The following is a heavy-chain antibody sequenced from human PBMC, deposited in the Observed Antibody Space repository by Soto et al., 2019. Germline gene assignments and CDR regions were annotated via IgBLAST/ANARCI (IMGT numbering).Heavy chain of an antibody. CDR3: ASTKEDTAMVGTFDY. J-gene: IGHJ4*02. CDR2: IYYSGST. CDR1: GGSVSGGSYY. Sequence: PSETLSLTCTVSGGSVSGGSYYWSWIRQPPGKGLEWIGYIYYSGSTNYNPSLKSRVTISVHTSKNQFSLKLSSVTAADTAVYYCASTKEDTAMVGTFDYWGQGTLVTVSS. D-gene: IGHD5-18*01. V-gene: IGHV4-61*01.